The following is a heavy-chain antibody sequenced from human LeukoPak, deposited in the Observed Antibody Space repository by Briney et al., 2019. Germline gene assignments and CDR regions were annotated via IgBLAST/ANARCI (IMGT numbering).Heavy chain of an antibody. CDR1: GFTFSSYA. CDR2: ISGSGGST. V-gene: IGHV3-23*01. Sequence: GGSLRLSCAASGFTFSSYAMSWVRQAPGKGLEWVSAISGSGGSTYYADSVKGRFTISRDNSKNTLYLQMNSLRAEDTAVYYCARDKARLITGTTWGFDYWGQGTLVTVSS. CDR3: ARDKARLITGTTWGFDY. J-gene: IGHJ4*02. D-gene: IGHD1-20*01.